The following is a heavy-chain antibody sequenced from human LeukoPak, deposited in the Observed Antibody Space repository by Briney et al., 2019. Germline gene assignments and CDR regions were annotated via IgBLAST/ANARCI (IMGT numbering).Heavy chain of an antibody. CDR2: ISGSGGST. CDR3: AKADTAMALVELFDY. V-gene: IGHV3-23*01. Sequence: GGSLRISCAASGFTFSSYAKSWVRQAPGKGLEWVSAISGSGGSTYYADSVKGRFTISRDNSKNTLYLQMNSLRAEDTAVYYCAKADTAMALVELFDYWGQGTLVTVSS. CDR1: GFTFSSYA. D-gene: IGHD5-18*01. J-gene: IGHJ4*02.